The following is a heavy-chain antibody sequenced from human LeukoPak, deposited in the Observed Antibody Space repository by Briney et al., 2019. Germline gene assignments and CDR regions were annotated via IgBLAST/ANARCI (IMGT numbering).Heavy chain of an antibody. J-gene: IGHJ1*01. V-gene: IGHV1-18*01. CDR3: ARDSSAFYGSEYFQH. CDR2: IGAYSGNS. CDR1: NYTFSNYG. D-gene: IGHD2/OR15-2a*01. Sequence: ASVKVSCKTSNYTFSNYGITWVRQAPGQGLEWMGWIGAYSGNSEFAQKFQGRVTMTTDASSGTAYKELTNLTPDDTAVYFCARDSSAFYGSEYFQHWGQGTLVTVSS.